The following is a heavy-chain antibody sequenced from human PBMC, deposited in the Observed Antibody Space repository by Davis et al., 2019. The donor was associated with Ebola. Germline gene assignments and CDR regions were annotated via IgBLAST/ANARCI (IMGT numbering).Heavy chain of an antibody. D-gene: IGHD3-22*01. CDR3: ARESPYYDSSGYYSSFDY. CDR1: GFTFSDNY. J-gene: IGHJ4*02. V-gene: IGHV3-11*01. Sequence: GGSLRLSCAASGFTFSDNYMTWIRQAPGKGLEWVAYISYSGATIYYADSVKGRFTISRDNAKNSLHLQMNSLRVEDTAMYYCARESPYYDSSGYYSSFDYWGQGTLVTVSS. CDR2: ISYSGATI.